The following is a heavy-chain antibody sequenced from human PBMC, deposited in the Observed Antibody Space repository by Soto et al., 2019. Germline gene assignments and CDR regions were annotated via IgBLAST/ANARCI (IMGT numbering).Heavy chain of an antibody. J-gene: IGHJ3*02. CDR3: TTGWGSGSFDAFDI. V-gene: IGHV3-15*01. D-gene: IGHD3-22*01. CDR1: GFTFSNAW. Sequence: PGGSLRLSCAASGFTFSNAWMSWVRQAPGKGLKWVGRIKSKTDGGTTDYAAPVKGRFTISRDDSKNTLYLQMNSLKTEDTAVYYCTTGWGSGSFDAFDIWGQGTMVTVSS. CDR2: IKSKTDGGTT.